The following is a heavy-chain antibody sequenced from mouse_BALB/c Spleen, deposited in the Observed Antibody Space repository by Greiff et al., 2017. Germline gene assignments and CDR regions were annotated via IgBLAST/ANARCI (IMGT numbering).Heavy chain of an antibody. CDR1: GFTFSSYG. J-gene: IGHJ3*01. CDR2: ISSGGSYT. D-gene: IGHD2-14*01. V-gene: IGHV5-6*01. CDR3: ARREGYDEGSWFAY. Sequence: EVQGVESGGDLVKPGGSLKLSCAASGFTFSSYGMSWVRQTPDKRLEWVATISSGGSYTYYPDSVKGRFTISRDNAKNTLYLQMSSLKSEDTAMYYCARREGYDEGSWFAYWGQGTLVTVSA.